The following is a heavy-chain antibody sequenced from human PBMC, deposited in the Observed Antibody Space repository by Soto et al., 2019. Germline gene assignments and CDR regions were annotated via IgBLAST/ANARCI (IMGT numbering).Heavy chain of an antibody. CDR3: ARDGGFSYGFDYYLDY. J-gene: IGHJ4*02. V-gene: IGHV3-30-3*01. CDR2: ISYDGYNA. CDR1: GFTFNTYP. D-gene: IGHD5-18*01. Sequence: QVHLVESGGGMVQPGRSLRLSCAASGFTFNTYPVHWVRQAPSKGLEWVAVISYDGYNAYYADSVKGRFTISKDNSKNTLFLQMDNLRPEYTAVYFCARDGGFSYGFDYYLDYWGQGTLVTVSS.